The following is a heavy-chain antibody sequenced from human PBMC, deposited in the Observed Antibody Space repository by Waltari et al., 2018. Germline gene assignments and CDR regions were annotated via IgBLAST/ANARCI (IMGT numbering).Heavy chain of an antibody. V-gene: IGHV3-7*01. CDR3: ARGVASMIRGVVDWFDP. Sequence: EVQLVESGGGLVQPGGSLRLCCAAYGFRFGSCWMSWVRQAPGKGLEWVAKINQDGSEKHYVDSVKGRFTVSRDNAKSSLYLQMNSLRADDTAVYYCARGVASMIRGVVDWFDPWGQGTLVTVSS. CDR1: GFRFGSCW. CDR2: INQDGSEK. D-gene: IGHD3-10*01. J-gene: IGHJ5*02.